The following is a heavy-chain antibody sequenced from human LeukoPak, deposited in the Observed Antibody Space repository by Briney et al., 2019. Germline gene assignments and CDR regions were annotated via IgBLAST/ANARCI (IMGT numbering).Heavy chain of an antibody. Sequence: PSETLSLTCTVSGGSISSYYWSWIRQPPGKGLEWIGYIYTSGSTNYNPSLKSRVTISVDTSKNQFSLKLSSVTAADTAVYYCARLELERRGWFDPRGQGTLVTVSS. V-gene: IGHV4-4*09. J-gene: IGHJ5*02. CDR3: ARLELERRGWFDP. CDR1: GGSISSYY. CDR2: IYTSGST. D-gene: IGHD1-1*01.